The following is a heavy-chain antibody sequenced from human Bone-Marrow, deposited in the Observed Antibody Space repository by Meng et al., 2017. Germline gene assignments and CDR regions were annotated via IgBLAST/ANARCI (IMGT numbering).Heavy chain of an antibody. D-gene: IGHD2/OR15-2a*01. V-gene: IGHV4-30-2*01. CDR2: IYHSGST. J-gene: IGHJ5*02. CDR3: ARARTTNQSKYRNAYNWFDP. CDR1: GGASSSGGYS. Sequence: QLQLQESGSGLVKPAQTLSLTCAGSGGASSSGGYSWSWIRQPPGKGLEWIGYIYHSGSTHYNPSLKSRVIMSVDTSKNQFSLKLYSVTAADTAVYYCARARTTNQSKYRNAYNWFDPWGQGTLVTVSS.